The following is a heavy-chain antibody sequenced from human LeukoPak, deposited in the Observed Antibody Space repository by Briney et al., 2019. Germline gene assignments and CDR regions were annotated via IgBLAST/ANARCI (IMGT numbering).Heavy chain of an antibody. J-gene: IGHJ3*02. V-gene: IGHV1-69*05. Sequence: SVKVSCKASGGTFSSYAISWVRQAPGQGLEWMGRIIPIFGTANYAQKFQGRVTIITDESTSTAYMELSSLRSEDTAVYYCARGGSAALALAGENDAFDIWGQGTMVTVSS. CDR2: IIPIFGTA. CDR3: ARGGSAALALAGENDAFDI. CDR1: GGTFSSYA. D-gene: IGHD3-10*01.